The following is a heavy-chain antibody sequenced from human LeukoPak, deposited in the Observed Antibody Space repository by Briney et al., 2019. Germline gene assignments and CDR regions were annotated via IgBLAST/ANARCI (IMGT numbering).Heavy chain of an antibody. J-gene: IGHJ4*02. CDR1: GFSFDDFA. CDR2: ITWNGGRT. D-gene: IGHD2-2*01. V-gene: IGHV3-20*04. CDR3: ARAKGDCRSTSCYVDY. Sequence: GGSLRLSCAASGFSFDDFAMMWVRQAPGKGLEWVSVITWNGGRTAYGESVKGRFTISRDNAKNSLYLQMNSLRVEDTALFYCARAKGDCRSTSCYVDYRGLGTLVTVSS.